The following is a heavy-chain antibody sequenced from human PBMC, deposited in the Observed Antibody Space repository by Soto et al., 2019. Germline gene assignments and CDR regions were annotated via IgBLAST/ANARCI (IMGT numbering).Heavy chain of an antibody. Sequence: PSETLSLTCTVSGGSISGYYWSWIRQPPGKGLEWIGYIYYSGGTNHNPSLKSRVTISVDTSKNQFSLKLSSVTAADTAVYYCARSQAAAGYYFDYWGQGTLVTV. J-gene: IGHJ4*02. D-gene: IGHD6-13*01. CDR1: GGSISGYY. CDR2: IYYSGGT. CDR3: ARSQAAAGYYFDY. V-gene: IGHV4-59*01.